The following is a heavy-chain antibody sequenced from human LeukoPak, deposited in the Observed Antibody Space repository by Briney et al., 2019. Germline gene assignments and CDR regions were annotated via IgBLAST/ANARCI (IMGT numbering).Heavy chain of an antibody. CDR3: ATVAVIRGVTYFDY. D-gene: IGHD3-10*01. Sequence: PGGSLRLSCAASGSTFSSHAMSWIRQPPGKGLEWIAYLFYSGSTDYNPSLESRVTISVDTSKNQFSLKLRSVTAADTAVYYCATVAVIRGVTYFDYWGQGTLVTVSS. CDR2: LFYSGST. V-gene: IGHV4-59*11. CDR1: GSTFSSHA. J-gene: IGHJ4*02.